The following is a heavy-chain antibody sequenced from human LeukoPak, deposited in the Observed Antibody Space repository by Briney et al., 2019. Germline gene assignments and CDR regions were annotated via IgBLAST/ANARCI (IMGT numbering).Heavy chain of an antibody. D-gene: IGHD2-8*02. CDR2: ISSSSSYI. V-gene: IGHV3-21*01. Sequence: GGSLRLSCAASGFTFSSYSMNWVRQAPGKGLGWVSSISSSSSYIYYADSVKGRFTISRDNAKNSLYLQMNSLRAEDTAVYYCARPYWGTNSGYWGQGTLVTVSS. J-gene: IGHJ4*02. CDR1: GFTFSSYS. CDR3: ARPYWGTNSGY.